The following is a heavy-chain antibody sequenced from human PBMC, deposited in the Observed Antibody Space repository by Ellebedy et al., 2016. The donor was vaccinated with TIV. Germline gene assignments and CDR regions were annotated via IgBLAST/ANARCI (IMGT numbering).Heavy chain of an antibody. J-gene: IGHJ4*02. CDR3: ARRRDGYNRRTSVNYFDY. V-gene: IGHV1-69*13. D-gene: IGHD5-24*01. Sequence: AASVKVSCKASGGNFNTNAINWVRQAPGQGLEWMGGVIPIFGTANYAQKFQGRVTITADGSTTTAYMELTSLRSEDTAVYYCARRRDGYNRRTSVNYFDYWGQGTLVTVSS. CDR1: GGNFNTNA. CDR2: VIPIFGTA.